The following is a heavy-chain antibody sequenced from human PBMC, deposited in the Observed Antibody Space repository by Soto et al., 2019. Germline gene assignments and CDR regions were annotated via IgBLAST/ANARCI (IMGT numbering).Heavy chain of an antibody. CDR2: INAGNGNT. V-gene: IGHV1-3*01. D-gene: IGHD3-10*01. J-gene: IGHJ4*02. Sequence: QVQLVQSGAEVKKPGASVKVSCKASGYTFTSYAMHWVRKAPGQRLEWMGWINAGNGNTKYSQKFQGRVTITRDTSASTAYMELSSLRSEDTPVYYCARDYYGSGILGYWGQGTLVTVSS. CDR3: ARDYYGSGILGY. CDR1: GYTFTSYA.